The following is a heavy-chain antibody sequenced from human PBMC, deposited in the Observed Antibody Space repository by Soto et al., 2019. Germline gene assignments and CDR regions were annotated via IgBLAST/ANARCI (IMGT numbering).Heavy chain of an antibody. Sequence: EVQLVESGGGLVQPGGSLKLSCAASGFTFSGSTIHWVRQTSGKGLEWVGRIPSKTNTYATAYAASVKGRFTISRDDSKNTAYLQMNSLKTEDTAVYYCTRQHLDVPVASAIDYWGQGTLVTVYS. CDR2: IPSKTNTYAT. J-gene: IGHJ4*02. V-gene: IGHV3-73*02. CDR3: TRQHLDVPVASAIDY. D-gene: IGHD6-19*01. CDR1: GFTFSGST.